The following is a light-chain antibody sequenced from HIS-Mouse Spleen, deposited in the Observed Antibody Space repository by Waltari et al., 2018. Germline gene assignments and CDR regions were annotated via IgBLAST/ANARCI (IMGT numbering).Light chain of an antibody. CDR3: YSAADNNWV. CDR2: KDS. CDR1: VLATKY. J-gene: IGLJ3*02. V-gene: IGLV3-27*01. Sequence: SYELTQPSSVSVSPGQTARITCSGDVLATKYARWFQQKPGQAPVRVIYKDSERPSGIPERFSGSSSGTTVTLTISGAQVEDEADYYCYSAADNNWVFGGGTKLTVL.